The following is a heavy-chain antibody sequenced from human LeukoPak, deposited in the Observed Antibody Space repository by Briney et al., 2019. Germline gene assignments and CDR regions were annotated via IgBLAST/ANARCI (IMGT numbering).Heavy chain of an antibody. J-gene: IGHJ3*02. Sequence: SETLSLTCTVSGGSISSSSYYLGWIRQPPGKGLEWIGRIYYSGSTYYNPSLKSRVTISVDTSKNQFSLKLSSVTAADTAVYYCARHEIAIVVVGGAFDIWGQGTMVTVSS. CDR3: ARHEIAIVVVGGAFDI. V-gene: IGHV4-39*01. CDR1: GGSISSSSYY. CDR2: IYYSGST. D-gene: IGHD2-15*01.